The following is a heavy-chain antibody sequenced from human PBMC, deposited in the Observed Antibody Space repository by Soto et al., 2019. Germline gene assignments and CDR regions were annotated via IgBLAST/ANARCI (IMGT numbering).Heavy chain of an antibody. D-gene: IGHD3-16*01. Sequence: SVKVSCKASGGTFDTYAISWVRQAPGQGLEWMGGVIPMFLKPNYAQKFKGRVTITAVKSTNTVYMEMISLMSEDTAVYYCVRGGGEMANPPPYLYWGQGTQVTVS. CDR3: VRGGGEMANPPPYLY. V-gene: IGHV1-69*06. CDR1: GGTFDTYA. J-gene: IGHJ4*02. CDR2: VIPMFLKP.